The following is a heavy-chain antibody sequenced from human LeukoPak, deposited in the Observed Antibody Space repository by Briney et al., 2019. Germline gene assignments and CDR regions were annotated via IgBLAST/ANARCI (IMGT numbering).Heavy chain of an antibody. CDR1: GFTFSSYA. Sequence: GGSLRLSCAASGFTFSSYAMSWVRQAPGKGLEWVSAISGSGGSTYYADSVKGRFTISRDNSKNTLYLQMNSLRAEDTAVYYCARDPYYDFWSGDYAYYYMDVWGKGTTVTVSS. CDR3: ARDPYYDFWSGDYAYYYMDV. J-gene: IGHJ6*03. V-gene: IGHV3-23*01. D-gene: IGHD3-3*01. CDR2: ISGSGGST.